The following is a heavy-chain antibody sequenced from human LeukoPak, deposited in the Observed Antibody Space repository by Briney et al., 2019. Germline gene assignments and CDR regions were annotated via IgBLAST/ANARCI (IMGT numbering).Heavy chain of an antibody. V-gene: IGHV3-53*01. CDR1: GFTFSSYW. CDR3: AKDGGLWVSAHWGDS. J-gene: IGHJ4*02. D-gene: IGHD7-27*01. CDR2: IYSGGST. Sequence: GGSLRLSCAASGFTFSSYWMSWVRQAPGKGLEWVSVIYSGGSTYYADSVKGRFTISRDNSKNTLYLQMNSLRAEDTAVYYCAKDGGLWVSAHWGDSWGRGTLVTVSS.